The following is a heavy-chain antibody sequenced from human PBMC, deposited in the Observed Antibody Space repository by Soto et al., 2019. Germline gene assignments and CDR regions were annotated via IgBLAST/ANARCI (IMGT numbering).Heavy chain of an antibody. V-gene: IGHV4-59*01. J-gene: IGHJ6*02. Sequence: SETLSLTCTVSGGSISSYYWSWIRQPPGKGLEWIGYIYYSGSTNYNPSLKSRVTISVDTSKSQFSLKLSSVTAADTAVYYCARDDRAYYGMDVWGQGTTVTVSS. CDR2: IYYSGST. CDR3: ARDDRAYYGMDV. CDR1: GGSISSYY.